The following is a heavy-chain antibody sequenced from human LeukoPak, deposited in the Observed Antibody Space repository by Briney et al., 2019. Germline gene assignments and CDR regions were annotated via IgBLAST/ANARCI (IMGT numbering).Heavy chain of an antibody. CDR2: IYYSGST. V-gene: IGHV4-31*03. Sequence: SETLSLTCTVSGVSISSGGYYWSWIRQHPGKGLEWIGYIYYSGSTYYNPSLKSRVTISVDTSKNQFSLKLSSVTAADTAVYYCARVEGGSFGYWGQGTLVTVSS. J-gene: IGHJ4*02. D-gene: IGHD2-15*01. CDR1: GVSISSGGYY. CDR3: ARVEGGSFGY.